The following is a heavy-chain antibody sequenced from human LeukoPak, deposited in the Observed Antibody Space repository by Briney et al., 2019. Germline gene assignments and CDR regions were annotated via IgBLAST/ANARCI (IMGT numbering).Heavy chain of an antibody. V-gene: IGHV3-23*01. CDR1: GFGFSRYA. D-gene: IGHD2-15*01. Sequence: GGSLRLSCAASGFGFSRYAIGWVCQAPGEGLERVSAISGSGGSTYYADSVKGRFTISRDNSKNTLYLQMNSLRAEDTAVYYCAKTVVVVAATNFDYWGQGTLVTVSS. J-gene: IGHJ4*02. CDR2: ISGSGGST. CDR3: AKTVVVVAATNFDY.